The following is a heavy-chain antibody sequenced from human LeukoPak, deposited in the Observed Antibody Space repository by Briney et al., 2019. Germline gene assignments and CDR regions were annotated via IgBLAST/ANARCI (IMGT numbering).Heavy chain of an antibody. CDR2: IWYDGSNK. V-gene: IGHV3-33*01. D-gene: IGHD2-15*01. J-gene: IGHJ3*02. CDR3: ARDMGPLGYCSGGSCYANAFDI. Sequence: GRSLRLSCAASGFTLSSYGMHWVRQAPGKGLEWVAVIWYDGSNKYYADSVKGRLTISRDNSKNTLYLQMNSLRAEDTAVYYCARDMGPLGYCSGGSCYANAFDIWGQGTMVTVSS. CDR1: GFTLSSYG.